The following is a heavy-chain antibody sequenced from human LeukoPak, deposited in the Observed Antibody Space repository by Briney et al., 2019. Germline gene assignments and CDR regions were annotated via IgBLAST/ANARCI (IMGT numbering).Heavy chain of an antibody. V-gene: IGHV4-34*01. CDR3: ARGYSYGFRLDY. CDR2: INHSGST. Sequence: SETLSLTCTVSDYSISIGYYWSWTRQPPGKGLEWIGEINHSGSTNYNPSLKSRVTISVDTSKNQFSLKLSSVTAADTAVYYCARGYSYGFRLDYWGQGTLVTVSS. D-gene: IGHD5-18*01. J-gene: IGHJ4*02. CDR1: DYSISIGYY.